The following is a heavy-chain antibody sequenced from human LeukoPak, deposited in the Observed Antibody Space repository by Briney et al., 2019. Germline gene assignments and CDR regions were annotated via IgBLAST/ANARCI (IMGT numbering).Heavy chain of an antibody. CDR1: GFSLSTSGVG. J-gene: IGHJ5*02. CDR3: ARDKWSSSSNWFDP. Sequence: SGPTLVKPTQTLTLTCTFSGFSLSTSGVGVRWIRQPPGKALAWIGTVFYTRATQYSPSLRSRVTISIDTSTNQFSLKLTSVTAADTALSYCARDKWSSSSNWFDPWGQGTLVTVSS. CDR2: VFYTRAT. V-gene: IGHV4-39*07. D-gene: IGHD6-6*01.